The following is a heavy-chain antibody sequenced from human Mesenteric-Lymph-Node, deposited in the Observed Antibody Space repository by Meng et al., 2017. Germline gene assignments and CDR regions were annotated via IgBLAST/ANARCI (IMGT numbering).Heavy chain of an antibody. J-gene: IGHJ1*01. CDR2: IYYSGST. D-gene: IGHD3-22*01. CDR1: GGSISSSSYY. CDR3: ARAYYYDSSGYYIPTGEYFQH. Sequence: SETLSLTCTVSGGSISSSSYYWGWIRQPPGKGLEWIGSIYYSGSTYYNPSLKSRVTISVDTSKNQFSLKLSSVTAADTAVYYCARAYYYDSSGYYIPTGEYFQHWGQGTLVTVSS. V-gene: IGHV4-39*07.